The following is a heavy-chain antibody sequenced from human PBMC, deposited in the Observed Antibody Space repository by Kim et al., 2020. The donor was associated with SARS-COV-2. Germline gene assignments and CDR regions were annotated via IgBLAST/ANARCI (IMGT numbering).Heavy chain of an antibody. CDR3: ARVLYVWGSYRYSTPHRGFDP. V-gene: IGHV4-34*01. D-gene: IGHD3-16*02. CDR2: INHSGST. Sequence: SETLSLTCAVYGGSFSGYYWSWIRQPPGKGLEWIGEINHSGSTNYNPSLKSRVTISVDTSKNQFSLKLSSVTAADTAVYYCARVLYVWGSYRYSTPHRGFDPWGQGTLVTVSS. CDR1: GGSFSGYY. J-gene: IGHJ5*02.